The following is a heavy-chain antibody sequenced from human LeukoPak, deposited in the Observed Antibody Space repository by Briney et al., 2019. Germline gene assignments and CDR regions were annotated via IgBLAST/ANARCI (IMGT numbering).Heavy chain of an antibody. Sequence: PSETLSLTCTVSGGSISSSSYYWGWIRQPPGKGLEWIGSIYYSGSTYYNPSLKSRVTISVDTSKNQFSLKLSSVTAADMAVYYCARRAIVVVPAAPADAFDIWGQGTMVTVSS. CDR2: IYYSGST. D-gene: IGHD2-2*01. CDR1: GGSISSSSYY. V-gene: IGHV4-39*01. J-gene: IGHJ3*02. CDR3: ARRAIVVVPAAPADAFDI.